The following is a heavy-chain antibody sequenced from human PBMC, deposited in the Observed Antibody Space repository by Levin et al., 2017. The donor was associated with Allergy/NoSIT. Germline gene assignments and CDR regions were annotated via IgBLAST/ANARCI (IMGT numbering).Heavy chain of an antibody. Sequence: PGGSLRLSCAASGFTFSTYAMHWVRQAPGKGLEWLAVISYDGSNKYYADSVKGRFTISRDNSKNTLYLQMNSLRAEDTAVYYCARDLDNGDNADWFDPWGQGTLVTVSS. CDR2: ISYDGSNK. CDR3: ARDLDNGDNADWFDP. CDR1: GFTFSTYA. D-gene: IGHD4-17*01. V-gene: IGHV3-30-3*01. J-gene: IGHJ5*02.